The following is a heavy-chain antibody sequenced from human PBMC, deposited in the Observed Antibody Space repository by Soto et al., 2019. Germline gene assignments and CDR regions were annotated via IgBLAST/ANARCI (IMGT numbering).Heavy chain of an antibody. CDR3: ARDRKQGFGEPNWFDP. Sequence: SETLSLTCTVSGGSISSGGYYWNWIRQHPGKGLEWIGYIYYSGSTYYNPPLKSRVTISVDTSKNQFSLELSSVTAADTAVYYCARDRKQGFGEPNWFDPWGQGTLVTVSS. CDR1: GGSISSGGYY. D-gene: IGHD3-10*01. V-gene: IGHV4-31*03. CDR2: IYYSGST. J-gene: IGHJ5*02.